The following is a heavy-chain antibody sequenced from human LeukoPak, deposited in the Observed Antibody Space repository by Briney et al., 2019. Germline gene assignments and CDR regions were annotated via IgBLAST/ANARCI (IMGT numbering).Heavy chain of an antibody. CDR3: ARVTWGVNSYYYYYYMDV. V-gene: IGHV3-7*01. D-gene: IGHD3-10*01. Sequence: PGGSLRLSCAASGFTFSSYWMSWVRQAPGKGLEWVANIKQDGSEKYYVDSVKGRFTISRDNAKNSLYLQMNSLRAEDTAVYYCARVTWGVNSYYYYYYMDVWGKGTTVTVSS. J-gene: IGHJ6*03. CDR2: IKQDGSEK. CDR1: GFTFSSYW.